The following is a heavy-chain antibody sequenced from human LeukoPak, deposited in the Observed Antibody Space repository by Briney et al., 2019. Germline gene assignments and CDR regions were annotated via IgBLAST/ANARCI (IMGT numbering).Heavy chain of an antibody. Sequence: GGSLRLSCATSGFIFSTYALSWVRQASGKGLEWASSISGSGGSTYHADSVKGRFTNSRDSSKNTLYLQMNSLRAEDTAIYYCARVIRAAPGKGYFDYWGQGTLVTVSS. CDR2: ISGSGGST. J-gene: IGHJ4*02. CDR1: GFIFSTYA. CDR3: ARVIRAAPGKGYFDY. V-gene: IGHV3-23*01. D-gene: IGHD6-13*01.